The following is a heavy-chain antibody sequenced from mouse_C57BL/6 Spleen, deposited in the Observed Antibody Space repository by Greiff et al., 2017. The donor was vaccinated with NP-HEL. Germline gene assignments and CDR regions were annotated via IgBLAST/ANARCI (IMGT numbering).Heavy chain of an antibody. Sequence: VQLQQPGTELVKPGASVKLSCKASGYTFTSYWMHWVKQRPGQGLEWIGNINPSNGGIQYNEKVKSKATLTVDKSSSTAYMQLSSLTSEDSAVYYCAREDSSGSYYFDYWGQGTTLTVSS. J-gene: IGHJ2*01. CDR1: GYTFTSYW. D-gene: IGHD3-2*02. V-gene: IGHV1-53*01. CDR3: AREDSSGSYYFDY. CDR2: INPSNGGI.